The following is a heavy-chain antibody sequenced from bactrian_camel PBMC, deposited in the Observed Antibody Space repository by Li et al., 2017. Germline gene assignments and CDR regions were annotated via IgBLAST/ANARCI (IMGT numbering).Heavy chain of an antibody. CDR1: GHTYNNYGC. CDR2: FYSDTTNK. J-gene: IGHJ6*01. V-gene: IGHV3-2*01. CDR3: HIRTYCGNDYCYEEVGY. D-gene: IGHD2*01. Sequence: HVQLVESGGGSVQAGGSLRLSCTASGHTYNNYGCIGWVRQADGEGLEWVASFYSDTTNKYYAQSVTGRFTVSRDNDKNTMYLQMNSLRSEDTALYYCHIRTYCGNDYCYEEVGYWGQGTQVTVS.